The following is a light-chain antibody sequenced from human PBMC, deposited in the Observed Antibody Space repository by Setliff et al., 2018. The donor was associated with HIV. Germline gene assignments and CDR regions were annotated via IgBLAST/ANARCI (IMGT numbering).Light chain of an antibody. V-gene: IGLV2-23*01. J-gene: IGLJ1*01. CDR2: EGD. CDR1: RSDIGSYNL. Sequence: QSALTQPASVSGSPGQSISISCTGTRSDIGSYNLVSWYQLLPGRAPKLLIFEGDKRPSGVSHRFSGSTSGNTASLTILGLQTEDEAEYYCCTYAASDIFFDVFGTGTKVTVL. CDR3: CTYAASDIFFDV.